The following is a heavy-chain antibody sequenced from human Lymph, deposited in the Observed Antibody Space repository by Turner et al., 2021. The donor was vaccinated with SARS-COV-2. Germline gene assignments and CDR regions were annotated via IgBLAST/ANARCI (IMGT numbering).Heavy chain of an antibody. CDR1: GGSTSSRSYY. CDR3: ASRITMIVVTDTQNWYFDL. CDR2: LYYSGGT. Sequence: QLPLQESAPGLVMPSETLSLTCTVSGGSTSSRSYYWGWNRQPPGKGLAWIGNLYYSGGTYYYPSLKSRVTIPIDTTRNQYSLKLSSVTAADTAVYYCASRITMIVVTDTQNWYFDLWGRCTLVTVSS. D-gene: IGHD3-22*01. J-gene: IGHJ2*01. V-gene: IGHV4-39*01.